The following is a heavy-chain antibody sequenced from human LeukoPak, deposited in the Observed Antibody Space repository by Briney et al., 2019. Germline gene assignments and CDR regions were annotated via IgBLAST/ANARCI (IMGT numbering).Heavy chain of an antibody. Sequence: GGSLRLSCTASGLTFDDYAMHWVRQGPGKGREWVAGISWNSVSIGYGGSVKGRFTMSRDNAKNSLFLQMTSLREEDTALYYCVKEGGSSGWYYFDDWGQGILVTVS. CDR3: VKEGGSSGWYYFDD. CDR1: GLTFDDYA. D-gene: IGHD6-19*01. CDR2: ISWNSVSI. V-gene: IGHV3-9*01. J-gene: IGHJ4*02.